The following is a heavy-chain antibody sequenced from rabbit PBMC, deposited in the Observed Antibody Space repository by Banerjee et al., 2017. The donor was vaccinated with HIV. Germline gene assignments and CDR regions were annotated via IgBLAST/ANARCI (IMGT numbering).Heavy chain of an antibody. D-gene: IGHD5-1*01. Sequence: QLKESGGGLVQPGGSLKLSCKASGFDFNIYYMNWVRRAPGKGLEWIGTIYAGNGRPYYASWVNGRFTISSDNAQNTVYLELNILTAADTATYFCARDRYGSGGADYGLWGPGTLVTVS. CDR3: ARDRYGSGGADYGL. V-gene: IGHV1S7*01. CDR2: IYAGNGRP. CDR1: GFDFNIYY. J-gene: IGHJ4*01.